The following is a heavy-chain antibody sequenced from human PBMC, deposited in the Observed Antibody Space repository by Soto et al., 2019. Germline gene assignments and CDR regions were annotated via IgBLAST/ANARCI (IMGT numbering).Heavy chain of an antibody. CDR2: IIPIFGTA. CDR1: GGTFSSYA. D-gene: IGHD1-7*01. V-gene: IGHV1-69*06. Sequence: QVQLVQSGAEVKKPGSSVKVSCKASGGTFSSYAISWVRQAPGQGLEWMGGIIPIFGTANYAQKFQGRVTITADKSTSTAYMELGSLRSEDTAVYYCARHNAPSLELIIDYWGQGTLVTVSS. J-gene: IGHJ4*02. CDR3: ARHNAPSLELIIDY.